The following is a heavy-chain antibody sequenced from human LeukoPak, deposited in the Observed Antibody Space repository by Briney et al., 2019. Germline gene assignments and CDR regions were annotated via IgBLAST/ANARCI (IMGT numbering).Heavy chain of an antibody. J-gene: IGHJ6*02. CDR1: GFTFSSYG. D-gene: IGHD7-27*01. V-gene: IGHV3-33*01. CDR3: ARDLTGYYYYYGMDV. CDR2: IRYDGSNK. Sequence: GGSLRLSCAASGFTFSSYGMHWVRQAPGKGLEWVAVIRYDGSNKYYADSVKGRFTISRDNSKDTLYLQMNSLRAEDTAVYYCARDLTGYYYYYGMDVWGQGTTVTVSS.